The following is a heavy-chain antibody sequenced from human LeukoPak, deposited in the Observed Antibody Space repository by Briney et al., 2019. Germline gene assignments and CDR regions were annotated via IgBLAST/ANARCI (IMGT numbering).Heavy chain of an antibody. CDR1: GDSISNYY. CDR2: IYYTGST. V-gene: IGHV4-59*12. Sequence: SETLSLTCTVSGDSISNYYWSWIRQPPGKGLEWIGWIYYTGSTNYNPSLKSRVTISIDTSKNQLSLKLTSVTAADTAVYYCARDHKFPGLQPGIKLWFYAFDIWGQGTMVTVSS. D-gene: IGHD3-10*01. CDR3: ARDHKFPGLQPGIKLWFYAFDI. J-gene: IGHJ3*02.